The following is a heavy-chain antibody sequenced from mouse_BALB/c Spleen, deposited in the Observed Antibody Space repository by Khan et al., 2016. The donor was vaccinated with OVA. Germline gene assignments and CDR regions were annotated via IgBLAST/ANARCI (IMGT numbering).Heavy chain of an antibody. CDR3: ARFRGGY. CDR1: GYTFTNYV. V-gene: IGHV9-3-1*01. Sequence: QIQLVQSGPELKKPGETVKISCKASGYTFTNYVMNWVKQSPGKGLKWMGWINTYTGEPTYDDDFKGRFAFSLETSASTAFLQINSLKNEDTATYFCARFRGGYWGQGTTLTVSS. J-gene: IGHJ2*01. CDR2: INTYTGEP.